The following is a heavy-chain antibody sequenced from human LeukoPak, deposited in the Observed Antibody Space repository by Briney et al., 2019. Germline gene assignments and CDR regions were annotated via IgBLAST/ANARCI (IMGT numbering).Heavy chain of an antibody. CDR2: IRSKAYGGTT. Sequence: GSLRLSCTASGFTFGDYAMSWVRQAPGKGLEWVGFIRSKAYGGTTEYAASVKGRFTISRDDSKSIAYLQMNSLKTEDTAVYYCTRARCGGSCYDFDYWGQGTPVTVSS. J-gene: IGHJ4*02. D-gene: IGHD2-15*01. CDR1: GFTFGDYA. CDR3: TRARCGGSCYDFDY. V-gene: IGHV3-49*04.